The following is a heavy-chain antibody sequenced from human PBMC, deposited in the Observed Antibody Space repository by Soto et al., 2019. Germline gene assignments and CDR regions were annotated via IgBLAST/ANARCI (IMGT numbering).Heavy chain of an antibody. V-gene: IGHV1-8*01. J-gene: IGHJ3*02. CDR3: ARVKQLWFEGFVDI. CDR2: MNPNSGNT. CDR1: GYTFTSYD. Sequence: ASVKVSCKASGYTFTSYDINWVRQATGQGLEWMGWMNPNSGNTGYAQKFQGRVTMTRNTSISTAYMELSSLRSEDTAVYYCARVKQLWFEGFVDIWGQGTMVTVSS. D-gene: IGHD5-18*01.